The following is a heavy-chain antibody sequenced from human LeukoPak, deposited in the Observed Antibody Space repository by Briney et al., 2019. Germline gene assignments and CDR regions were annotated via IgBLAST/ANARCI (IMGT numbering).Heavy chain of an antibody. Sequence: PSETLSLTCAVYGGSFSGYYWSWIRQPPGKGLEWIGEINHSGSTNYNPSLKSRVTIPVDTSKNQFSLKLSSVTAADTAVYYCARWKSFYGGNSERGVDYWGQGTLVTVSS. CDR3: ARWKSFYGGNSERGVDY. D-gene: IGHD4-17*01. J-gene: IGHJ4*02. CDR2: INHSGST. V-gene: IGHV4-34*01. CDR1: GGSFSGYY.